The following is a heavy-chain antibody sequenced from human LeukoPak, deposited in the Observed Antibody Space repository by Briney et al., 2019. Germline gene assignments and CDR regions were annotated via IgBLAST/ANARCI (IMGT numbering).Heavy chain of an antibody. V-gene: IGHV3-21*01. D-gene: IGHD1-26*01. Sequence: GESLRLSCAASGFAFNTYSMNWVRQTPGKGLEWVSSITSSSTYTFYADSVKGRFTISRDNARNSLYLQMNSLRAEDTAVYYCARDPYSGTYGDTYYYYMDVWGKGTTVTISS. CDR3: ARDPYSGTYGDTYYYYMDV. CDR2: ITSSSTYT. J-gene: IGHJ6*03. CDR1: GFAFNTYS.